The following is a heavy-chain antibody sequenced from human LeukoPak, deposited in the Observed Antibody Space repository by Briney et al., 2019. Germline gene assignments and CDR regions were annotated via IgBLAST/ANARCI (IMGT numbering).Heavy chain of an antibody. CDR2: ISWNGDST. CDR3: AKDLPTGYPTFDY. V-gene: IGHV3-20*04. Sequence: GGSLRLSCAASGFTFSSYSMNWVRQAPGKGLEWVSAISWNGDSTGYADSVKGRFTISRDNAKNSLYLQMNSLRAEDTALYYCAKDLPTGYPTFDYWGKGTLVTVSS. J-gene: IGHJ4*02. CDR1: GFTFSSYS. D-gene: IGHD3-9*01.